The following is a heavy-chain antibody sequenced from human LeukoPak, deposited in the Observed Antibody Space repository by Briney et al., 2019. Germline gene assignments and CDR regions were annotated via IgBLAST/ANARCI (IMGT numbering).Heavy chain of an antibody. Sequence: GGSLRLSCAASGFSFSTYSMNWVRQAPGKGLEWISYISNTSDTIYYADSVKGRFTISRDNAKTSMYLQMNSLRAEDTAVYYCARDQRIAVAGTVEDYHGMDVWGQGTTVTVSS. D-gene: IGHD6-19*01. CDR3: ARDQRIAVAGTVEDYHGMDV. CDR2: ISNTSDTI. V-gene: IGHV3-48*01. CDR1: GFSFSTYS. J-gene: IGHJ6*02.